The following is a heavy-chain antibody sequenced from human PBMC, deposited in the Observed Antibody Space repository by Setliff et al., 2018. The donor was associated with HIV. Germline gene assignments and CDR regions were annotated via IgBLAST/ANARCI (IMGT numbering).Heavy chain of an antibody. V-gene: IGHV7-4-1*02. Sequence: ASVKVSCKASVYTFTSYGINWVRQAPGQGLEWMGWINTKTGNPTYAQGFTGRFVFSLDTSVSTAHLQISSLKAEDTAVYYCARAHLWFGESFPFDPWGQGTLVTVSS. J-gene: IGHJ5*02. D-gene: IGHD3-10*01. CDR2: INTKTGNP. CDR3: ARAHLWFGESFPFDP. CDR1: VYTFTSYG.